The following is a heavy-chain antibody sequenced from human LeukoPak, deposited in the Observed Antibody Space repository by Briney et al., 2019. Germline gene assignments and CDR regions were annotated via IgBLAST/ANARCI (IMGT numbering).Heavy chain of an antibody. CDR2: VWFDGSHK. Sequence: GGSLRLSCAASGFIFSSYGMHWVRQAPGKGLDWVAIVWFDGSHKYYADSVKGRLTISRDNSKNTLYLQMNSLRAEDTAVYYCAKPTAPHLTAAYGYWGQGTLVTVSS. CDR3: AKPTAPHLTAAYGY. CDR1: GFIFSSYG. J-gene: IGHJ4*02. D-gene: IGHD1-14*01. V-gene: IGHV3-33*06.